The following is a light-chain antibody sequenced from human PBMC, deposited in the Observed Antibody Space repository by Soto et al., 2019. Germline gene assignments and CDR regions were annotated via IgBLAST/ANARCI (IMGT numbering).Light chain of an antibody. CDR2: EGN. V-gene: IGLV2-23*01. CDR1: SSDVGSYNL. J-gene: IGLJ3*02. Sequence: QSVLTQPASVSGSPGQSITMSCAGASSDVGSYNLVSWYQQYPGKAPKLIIYEGNKRPSGVSNRFSGSGSGNTASPTISGLQAEDAADYYCCSYTGSSTSFGGGTKVTVL. CDR3: CSYTGSSTS.